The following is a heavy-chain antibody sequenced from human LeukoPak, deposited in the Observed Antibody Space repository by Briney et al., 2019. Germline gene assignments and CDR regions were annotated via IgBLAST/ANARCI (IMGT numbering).Heavy chain of an antibody. D-gene: IGHD3-10*01. CDR1: GGSISSYY. J-gene: IGHJ3*02. Sequence: SETLSLTCTVSGGSISSYYWSWIRQPAGKGLEWIGRIYTSGSTNYNPSLKSRVTMSVDTSKNQFSLKLSSVTAADTAVYYCARDYYGSGSYYSMLDALDIWGQGTMVTVSS. V-gene: IGHV4-4*07. CDR2: IYTSGST. CDR3: ARDYYGSGSYYSMLDALDI.